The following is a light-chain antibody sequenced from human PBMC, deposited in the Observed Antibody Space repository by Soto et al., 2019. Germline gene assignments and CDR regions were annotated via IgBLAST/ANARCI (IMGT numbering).Light chain of an antibody. CDR2: DDN. J-gene: IGLJ1*01. CDR3: GSWDSSLSAYV. Sequence: VLTQPPSVSAAPGQKVTISCSGSSSNIGGNSVSWYQPLPGTAPKLLIYDDNKRPSGIPDRFSGSKSGTSATLGITGFQTGDEADYYCGSWDSSLSAYVFGTGTKATVL. V-gene: IGLV1-51*01. CDR1: SSNIGGNS.